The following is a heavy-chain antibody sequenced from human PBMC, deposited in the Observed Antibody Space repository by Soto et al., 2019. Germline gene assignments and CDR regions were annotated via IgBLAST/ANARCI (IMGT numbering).Heavy chain of an antibody. J-gene: IGHJ5*02. Sequence: EVQLVESGGGLVQPGGSLRLSCAASGFTFSSYSMNWVRQAPGMGMEWVSYISSSSSTIYYADSVKGRFTISRDNAKNSLYLQMNSLRAEDTAVYYCAREFWELLSWFDPRGQGTLVTVSS. D-gene: IGHD1-26*01. CDR3: AREFWELLSWFDP. CDR2: ISSSSSTI. CDR1: GFTFSSYS. V-gene: IGHV3-48*01.